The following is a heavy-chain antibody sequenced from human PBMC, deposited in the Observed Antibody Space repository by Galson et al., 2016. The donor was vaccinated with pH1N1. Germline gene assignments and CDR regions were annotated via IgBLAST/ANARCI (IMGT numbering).Heavy chain of an antibody. CDR1: GFTFEEYG. J-gene: IGHJ3*02. Sequence: SLRLSCAASGFTFEEYGMHWVRQPPGKGLEWVSSITWNSAKIGYAASVKGRFIISRDNAKNSLFLQMKSVRPEDTAVYYCAKGPRPWLQYVACDISGQGTLVTVSS. CDR2: ITWNSAKI. V-gene: IGHV3-9*01. CDR3: AKGPRPWLQYVACDI. D-gene: IGHD5-24*01.